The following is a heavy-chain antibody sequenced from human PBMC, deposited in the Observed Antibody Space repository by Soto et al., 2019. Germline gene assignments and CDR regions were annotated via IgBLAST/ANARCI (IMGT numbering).Heavy chain of an antibody. CDR3: ARDFFPPYSSGWYPYYFDF. CDR2: ISAYNGNT. J-gene: IGHJ4*02. Sequence: ASVTVSCKASGYTFTSYGISWVRQDPGQGLEWMGWISAYNGNTNYAQKLQGRVTMTTDTSTSTAYMELGGLRSDDTAVYYCARDFFPPYSSGWYPYYFDFWGQGTLVTVSS. D-gene: IGHD6-19*01. CDR1: GYTFTSYG. V-gene: IGHV1-18*01.